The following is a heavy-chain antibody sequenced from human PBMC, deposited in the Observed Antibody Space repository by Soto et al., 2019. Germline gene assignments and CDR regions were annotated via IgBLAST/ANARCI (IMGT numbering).Heavy chain of an antibody. D-gene: IGHD2-15*01. J-gene: IGHJ4*02. CDR3: ARDLANGGGSAGFDY. Sequence: QVPLLQSGAEVKKPGASVKVSCKASGDTFTANYIHWVRQAPGQVFEWMGWINPKSGGTKYQQKFQGRVTMPRDTSLSTVYMTLTRLTSDDTTVYYCARDLANGGGSAGFDYWGQGTLVTVSS. V-gene: IGHV1-2*02. CDR1: GDTFTANY. CDR2: INPKSGGT.